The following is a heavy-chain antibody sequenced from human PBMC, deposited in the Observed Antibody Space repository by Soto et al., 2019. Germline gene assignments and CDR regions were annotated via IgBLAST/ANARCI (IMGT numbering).Heavy chain of an antibody. CDR3: ARGRREGDGYKSYFDY. D-gene: IGHD5-12*01. CDR2: IWYDVSNK. Sequence: QVQLVESGGGVVQPGRSLRLSCAASGFTFSSYGMHWVRQASGKGLEWVAVIWYDVSNKYYADTVKGRFTISRDNSKNTLYQQMNSLRAEDTAVYYCARGRREGDGYKSYFDYWGQGTLVTVSS. V-gene: IGHV3-33*01. CDR1: GFTFSSYG. J-gene: IGHJ4*02.